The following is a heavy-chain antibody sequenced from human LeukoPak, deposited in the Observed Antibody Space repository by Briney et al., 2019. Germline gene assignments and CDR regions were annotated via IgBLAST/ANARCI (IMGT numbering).Heavy chain of an antibody. V-gene: IGHV3-64*01. Sequence: PGGSLRLSCAASGFTFSSYAMYWVRQAPGKGLEYVSGISSDGGSPFHVNSVKGRFTISRDNSKDTLYLQMGSLRAEDMAVYYCAREYCSGGRCQYYFDYWGQGTLVTVSS. CDR1: GFTFSSYA. CDR3: AREYCSGGRCQYYFDY. CDR2: ISSDGGSP. D-gene: IGHD2-15*01. J-gene: IGHJ4*02.